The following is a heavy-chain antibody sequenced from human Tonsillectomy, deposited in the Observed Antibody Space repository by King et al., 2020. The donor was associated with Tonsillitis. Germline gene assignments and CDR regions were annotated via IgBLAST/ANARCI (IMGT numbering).Heavy chain of an antibody. CDR1: GYSFNSFG. CDR3: ARDVSYLGFDY. V-gene: IGHV1-18*01. Sequence: QLVQSGGEVKKPGASVKVSCKASGYSFNSFGINWVRQAPGQGLEWGGWISVYRINTKYAEKFRGRVTISTGNSTSTAYMELRSLRPDDTAVYYWARDVSYLGFDYWGQGTLVTVSS. CDR2: ISVYRINT. D-gene: IGHD1-26*01. J-gene: IGHJ4*02.